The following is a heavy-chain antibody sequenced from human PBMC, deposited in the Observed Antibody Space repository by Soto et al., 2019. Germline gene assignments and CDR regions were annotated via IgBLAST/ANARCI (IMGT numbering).Heavy chain of an antibody. CDR1: GGSINSYY. Sequence: SETLSLTCTVSGGSINSYYWSWIRQPPGKGLEFIGYIFYSGSTNYTPSLKSRVTISIDTSKNHFYLKLTSVTAADTAVYYCARGPSPIDFDHWGQGTLVTSPQ. V-gene: IGHV4-59*01. CDR2: IFYSGST. CDR3: ARGPSPIDFDH. J-gene: IGHJ4*02.